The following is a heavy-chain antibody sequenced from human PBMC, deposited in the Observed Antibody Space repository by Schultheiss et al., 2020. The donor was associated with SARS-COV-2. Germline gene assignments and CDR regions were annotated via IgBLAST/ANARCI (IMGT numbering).Heavy chain of an antibody. CDR1: GGSISPYYW. J-gene: IGHJ4*02. CDR3: ARSKYDFWSGYYYFDY. CDR2: IFSNDEK. D-gene: IGHD3-3*01. V-gene: IGHV2-26*01. Sequence: TLSLTCSVSGGSISPYYWSWVRQPPGKGLEWLAHIFSNDEKSYSTSLKSRLTITKDTSKNQVVLTMTNMDPVDTATYYCARSKYDFWSGYYYFDYWGQGTLVTVSS.